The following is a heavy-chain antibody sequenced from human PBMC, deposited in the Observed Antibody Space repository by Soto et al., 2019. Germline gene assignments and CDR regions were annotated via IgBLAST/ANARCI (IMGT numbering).Heavy chain of an antibody. CDR3: AKDSPLSGNYQDLDY. V-gene: IGHV3-7*03. CDR1: RFTFGSYW. Sequence: PGGSLRLSCAASRFTFGSYWMSWVRQAPGKGLEWVANIKQDGSERYYVDSVKGRFTVSRDNTKNSLYLQMNSLRAGDTAVYYCAKDSPLSGNYQDLDYWGQ. CDR2: IKQDGSER. D-gene: IGHD1-26*01. J-gene: IGHJ4*02.